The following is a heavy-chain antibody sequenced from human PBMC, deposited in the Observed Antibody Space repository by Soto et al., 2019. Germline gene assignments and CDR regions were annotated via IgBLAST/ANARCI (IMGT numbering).Heavy chain of an antibody. Sequence: ETLSLTCTVSGGSITGYYWSWIRLPPGKGLEWIGYIYDSGTTTYNAALKSRVSISAETSKNQFSLNLRSVTAADTAIYYCARRNYDEEGYFFDFWGQGVLVTVSS. CDR2: IYDSGTT. V-gene: IGHV4-4*09. D-gene: IGHD4-17*01. CDR1: GGSITGYY. J-gene: IGHJ4*02. CDR3: ARRNYDEEGYFFDF.